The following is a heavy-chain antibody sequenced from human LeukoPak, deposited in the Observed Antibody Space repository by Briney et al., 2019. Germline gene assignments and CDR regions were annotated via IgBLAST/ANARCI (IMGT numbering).Heavy chain of an antibody. CDR1: GYTFTSYY. Sequence: GSSVKVSCKASGYTFTSYYMHWVRQAPGQGLEWMGIINPSGGSTSYAQKFQGRVTMTRDTSTSTVYMELSSLRSEDTAVYYCARVGGGFWFDPWGQGTLVTVSS. J-gene: IGHJ5*02. V-gene: IGHV1-46*01. D-gene: IGHD3-3*01. CDR2: INPSGGST. CDR3: ARVGGGFWFDP.